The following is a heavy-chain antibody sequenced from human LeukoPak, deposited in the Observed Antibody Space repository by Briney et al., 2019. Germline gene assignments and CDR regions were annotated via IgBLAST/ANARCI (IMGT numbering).Heavy chain of an antibody. CDR1: GGSISSGSYY. D-gene: IGHD6-6*01. Sequence: SETLSLTCTVSGGSISSGSYYRSWIRQPAGKGLEWIGRIYTSGSTNYNPSLKSRVTISVDTSKNQFSLKLSSVTAADTAVYYCARDAAARRGTYYYYYMDVWRKGTTVTVSS. J-gene: IGHJ6*03. V-gene: IGHV4-61*02. CDR2: IYTSGST. CDR3: ARDAAARRGTYYYYYMDV.